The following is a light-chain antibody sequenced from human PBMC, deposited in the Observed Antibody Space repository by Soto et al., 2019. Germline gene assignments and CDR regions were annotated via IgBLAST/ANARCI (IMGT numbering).Light chain of an antibody. J-gene: IGKJ2*01. V-gene: IGKV1-39*01. Sequence: DIQLTQSPSFLSASIGDRVTITCRASQDFSNYLAWYQQKPGKAPRLLIYDASSLLSGVPSRFSGSGSGTDFTLTIASLQPEDFSTYYCQQSDSTPYTFGQGTKVEI. CDR2: DAS. CDR1: QDFSNY. CDR3: QQSDSTPYT.